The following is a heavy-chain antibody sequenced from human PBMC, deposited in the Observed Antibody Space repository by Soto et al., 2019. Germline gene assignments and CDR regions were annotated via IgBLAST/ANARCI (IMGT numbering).Heavy chain of an antibody. V-gene: IGHV3-30*18. CDR2: ISYDGSNK. CDR3: AKTGITIFGVVTRYYFDY. Sequence: GGSLRLSCAASGFTFSSYGMHWVRQAPGKGLEWVAVISYDGSNKYYVDSVKGRFTISRDNSKNTLYLQMNSLRAEDTAVYYCAKTGITIFGVVTRYYFDYWGQGTLVTVSS. J-gene: IGHJ4*02. D-gene: IGHD3-3*01. CDR1: GFTFSSYG.